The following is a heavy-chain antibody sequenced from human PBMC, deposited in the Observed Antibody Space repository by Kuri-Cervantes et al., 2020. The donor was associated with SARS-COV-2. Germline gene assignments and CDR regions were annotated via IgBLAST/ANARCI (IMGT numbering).Heavy chain of an antibody. CDR3: AKEWGVDILTGYHLSPGFDY. J-gene: IGHJ4*02. V-gene: IGHV3-23*01. Sequence: ETLSLTCAASGFTFSSYAMRWVRQAPGKGLEWVSEISGSGGSTYADSVKGRLTISRDNSKNTLYLQMNSLRAEDTAVYYCAKEWGVDILTGYHLSPGFDYWGQGTLVTVSS. CDR2: ISGSGGST. CDR1: GFTFSSYA. D-gene: IGHD3-9*01.